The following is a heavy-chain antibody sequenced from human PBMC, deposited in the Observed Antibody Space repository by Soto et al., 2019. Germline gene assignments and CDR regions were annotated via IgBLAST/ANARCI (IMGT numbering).Heavy chain of an antibody. CDR2: STPHNGNT. J-gene: IGHJ6*03. CDR3: ARFNFTRSGDNSYYYMDV. V-gene: IGHV1-18*04. CDR1: GDTLSTFG. D-gene: IGHD1-1*01. Sequence: QLQLVQSGPEVKKPGASVKVSCKVSGDTLSTFGISWVRQAPGQGLEWMAWSTPHNGNTNFAQTFKDRVTLTADTSVATAYMALRSLRSDDTGVYFCARFNFTRSGDNSYYYMDVWGQGTTITVSS.